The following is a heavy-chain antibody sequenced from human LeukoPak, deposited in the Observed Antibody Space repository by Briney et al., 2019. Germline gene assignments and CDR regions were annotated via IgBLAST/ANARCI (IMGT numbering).Heavy chain of an antibody. V-gene: IGHV4-4*07. D-gene: IGHD5-18*01. J-gene: IGHJ4*02. CDR2: IYTSGST. CDR1: GGSISNYY. Sequence: SETLSLTCTVSGGSISNYYWSWIRQPAGKGLEWIGRIYTSGSTDYTPSLKSRVTMSVDTSKNEASLRLRSLTAADTAAYSCARLKGPYSYGYEDYWGQGILVTVSS. CDR3: ARLKGPYSYGYEDY.